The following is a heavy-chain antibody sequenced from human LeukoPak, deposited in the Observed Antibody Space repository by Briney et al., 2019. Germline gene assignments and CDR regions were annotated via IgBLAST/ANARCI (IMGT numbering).Heavy chain of an antibody. V-gene: IGHV3-21*01. CDR2: ISSSINYI. D-gene: IGHD1-14*01. CDR3: ARSRTSSPYDKNLNF. CDR1: GFTFSSYT. Sequence: GGSLRLSCAASGFTFSSYTMSWVREAPGKGLEWVSSISSSINYIYHADSVKGRFTISRDDAQNSVYLQMNSLKDEDTAVYYCARSRTSSPYDKNLNFWGQGTLVIVSS. J-gene: IGHJ4*02.